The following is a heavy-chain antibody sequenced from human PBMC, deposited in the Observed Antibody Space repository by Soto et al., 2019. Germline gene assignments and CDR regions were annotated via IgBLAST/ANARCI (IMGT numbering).Heavy chain of an antibody. CDR3: ATSAAAGNGRIIDY. CDR1: GYTFTSYD. V-gene: IGHV1-8*01. Sequence: QVQLLQSGAEVKKPGASVKVSCKASGYTFTSYDINWVRQATGQGLEWMGWMNPNSGNTGYAQKFQGRVTMTRNTSISTAYMELSSLRSEDTAVYYCATSAAAGNGRIIDYWGQGTLVTVSS. J-gene: IGHJ4*02. CDR2: MNPNSGNT. D-gene: IGHD6-13*01.